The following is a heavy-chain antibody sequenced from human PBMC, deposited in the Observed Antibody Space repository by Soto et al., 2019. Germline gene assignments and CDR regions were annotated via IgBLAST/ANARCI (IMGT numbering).Heavy chain of an antibody. J-gene: IGHJ5*02. CDR3: VRGGGVGLFDP. CDR1: GFTFSSYW. D-gene: IGHD2-8*02. Sequence: GGSLRLSCAASGFTFSSYWMSWVRQAPGKGLEWLSYISPGSRYPAYADSVKGRFTISRDNAKRSLYLQMMSLTAEDTAIYYCVRGGGVGLFDPWGQGTMVTVSS. V-gene: IGHV3-21*05. CDR2: ISPGSRYP.